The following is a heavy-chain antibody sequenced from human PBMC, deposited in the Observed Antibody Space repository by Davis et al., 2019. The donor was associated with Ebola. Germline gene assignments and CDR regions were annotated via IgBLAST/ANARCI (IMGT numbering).Heavy chain of an antibody. J-gene: IGHJ4*02. CDR2: INPNSGGT. D-gene: IGHD3-10*01. V-gene: IGHV1-2*02. Sequence: ASVKVSCKASGYTFTSYDINWVRQAPGQGLEWMGWINPNSGGTNYAQKFQGRVTMTRDTSISTAYMELSRLRSEDTAVYYCARAPTWSQINYYCFDYWGQGTLVTVSS. CDR3: ARAPTWSQINYYCFDY. CDR1: GYTFTSYD.